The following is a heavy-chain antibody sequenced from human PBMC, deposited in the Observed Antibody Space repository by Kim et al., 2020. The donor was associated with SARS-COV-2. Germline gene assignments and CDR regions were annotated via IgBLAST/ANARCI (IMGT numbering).Heavy chain of an antibody. Sequence: GGSLRLSCAASGFTFSSYAMSWVRQAPGKGLEWVSAISGSGGSTYYADSVKGRFTISRDNSKNTLYLQMNSLRAEDTAVYYCPTAGVDYYGSGSYLGYWGQGTLVPLSS. J-gene: IGHJ4*02. CDR1: GFTFSSYA. D-gene: IGHD3-10*01. CDR3: PTAGVDYYGSGSYLGY. CDR2: ISGSGGST. V-gene: IGHV3-23*01.